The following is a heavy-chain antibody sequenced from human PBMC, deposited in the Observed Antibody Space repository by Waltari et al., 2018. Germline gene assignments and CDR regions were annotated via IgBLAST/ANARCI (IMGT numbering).Heavy chain of an antibody. CDR2: FYKSGTT. V-gene: IGHV4-39*07. D-gene: IGHD5-12*01. J-gene: IGHJ4*02. Sequence: QLQLQESGPGLVKPSETLSLTCTVSRNSLRNNTYYWGWVRQPPGKGLEWIGSFYKSGTTYYNPSLKSRVTISVDTSNNQFSLKLNSVTAADTAVYYCVRGYPDIVATISDYWGQGTLVIVSS. CDR1: RNSLRNNTYY. CDR3: VRGYPDIVATISDY.